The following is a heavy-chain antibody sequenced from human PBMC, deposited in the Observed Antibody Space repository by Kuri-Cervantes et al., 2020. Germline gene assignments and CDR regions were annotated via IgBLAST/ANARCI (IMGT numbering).Heavy chain of an antibody. V-gene: IGHV3-30-3*01. CDR1: GFTFSDYY. Sequence: GESLKISCAASGFTFSDYYMSWIRQAPGKGLEWVAVISYDGSNKYYADSVKGRFTISRDNSKNTLYLQMNSLRAEDTAVYYCAREQALRFLGWLLPTDYLHTTYYGMDVWGQGTTVTVSS. CDR3: AREQALRFLGWLLPTDYLHTTYYGMDV. CDR2: ISYDGSNK. D-gene: IGHD3-3*01. J-gene: IGHJ6*02.